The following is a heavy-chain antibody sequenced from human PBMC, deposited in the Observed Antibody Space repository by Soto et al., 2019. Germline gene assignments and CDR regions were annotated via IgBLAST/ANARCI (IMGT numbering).Heavy chain of an antibody. CDR1: GFTFDDYT. CDR3: AKSLHYGSGSDGMDV. J-gene: IGHJ6*02. D-gene: IGHD3-10*01. Sequence: EMQLVESGGVVVQPGGSLRLSCAASGFTFDDYTIHWVRQAPGKGLEWVSLISWDGDSTYYADSVKGRFTISRDNSKNSLYLQMNSLRTEDTALYYCAKSLHYGSGSDGMDVWVQGTTVTVSS. V-gene: IGHV3-43*01. CDR2: ISWDGDST.